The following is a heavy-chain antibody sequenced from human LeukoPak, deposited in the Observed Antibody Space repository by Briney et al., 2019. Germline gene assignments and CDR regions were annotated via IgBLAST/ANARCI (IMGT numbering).Heavy chain of an antibody. J-gene: IGHJ4*02. CDR2: IYYSGST. CDR3: ARVDGYNYFDY. V-gene: IGHV4-30-4*01. Sequence: PSQTLSLTCTVSGGSISSGDYYWSWIRQPPGKGLEWIGYIYYSGSTYYNPPLKSRVTISVDTSKNQFSLKLSSVTAADTAVYYCARVDGYNYFDYWGQGTLVTVSS. D-gene: IGHD5-24*01. CDR1: GGSISSGDYY.